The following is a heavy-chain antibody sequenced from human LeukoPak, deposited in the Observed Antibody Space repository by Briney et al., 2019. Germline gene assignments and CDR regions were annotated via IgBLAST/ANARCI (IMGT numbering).Heavy chain of an antibody. Sequence: PGRSLRLSCGASGFTFSSYAMSWVRQAPGKGLEWVPAISGSGGSTYYADSVKGRFTISRDNSKNTLYLQMNSLRAEDTAVYYCAKGPSKITISPYVYWGQGTLVTVSS. CDR2: ISGSGGST. J-gene: IGHJ4*02. D-gene: IGHD3-10*01. CDR1: GFTFSSYA. CDR3: AKGPSKITISPYVY. V-gene: IGHV3-23*01.